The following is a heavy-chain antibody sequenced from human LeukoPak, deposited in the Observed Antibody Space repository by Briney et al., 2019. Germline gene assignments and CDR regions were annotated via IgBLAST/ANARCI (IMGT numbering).Heavy chain of an antibody. Sequence: PSETLSLTCAVYGGSFSGYYWSWIRQPPGKGLEWIGEINHSGSTNYNPSLKSRVTMSVDTSKNQFSLKLSSVTAADTAVYYCARDRAGGSGITSDYWGQGTLVTVSS. CDR1: GGSFSGYY. J-gene: IGHJ4*02. V-gene: IGHV4-34*01. CDR3: ARDRAGGSGITSDY. CDR2: INHSGST. D-gene: IGHD3-10*01.